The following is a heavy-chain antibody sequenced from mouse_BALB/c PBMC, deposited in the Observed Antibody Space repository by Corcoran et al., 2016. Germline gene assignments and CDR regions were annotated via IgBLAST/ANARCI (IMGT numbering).Heavy chain of an antibody. V-gene: IGHV9-3-1*01. CDR1: GYTFTNYG. J-gene: IGHJ3*01. CDR3: ARESSLRRFAY. D-gene: IGHD1-2*01. CDR2: INTYTGEP. Sequence: QIQLVQSGPELKKPGETVKISCKASGYTFTNYGMNWMKQAPGKGLKWMGWINTYTGEPTYADDFKGRFAFSLETSASTAYLQINNLKNEDTATYFCARESSLRRFAYWGQGTLVTVSA.